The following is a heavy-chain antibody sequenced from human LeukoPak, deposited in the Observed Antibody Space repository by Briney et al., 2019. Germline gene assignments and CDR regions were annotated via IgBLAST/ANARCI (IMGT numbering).Heavy chain of an antibody. J-gene: IGHJ4*02. V-gene: IGHV3-30*18. CDR1: GFTFSSYG. D-gene: IGHD5-24*01. CDR2: ISYDGSNK. Sequence: GGSPRLSCAASGFTFSSYGMHWVRQAPGKGLEWVAVISYDGSNKYYADSVKGRFTISRDNSKNTLYLQMNSLRAEDTAVYYCAKDRARLEMATTLDYWGQGTLVTVSS. CDR3: AKDRARLEMATTLDY.